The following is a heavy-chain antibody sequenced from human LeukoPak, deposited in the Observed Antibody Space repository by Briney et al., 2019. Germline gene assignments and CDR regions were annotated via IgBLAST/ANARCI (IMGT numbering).Heavy chain of an antibody. CDR1: GFTVSSNY. CDR2: IYSGGST. V-gene: IGHV3-66*01. J-gene: IGHJ4*02. CDR3: ARGREYYDSSGYSEMGDFDY. D-gene: IGHD3-22*01. Sequence: PGGSLRLSCAASGFTVSSNYMSWVRQAPGKGLEWVSVIYSGGSTYYADSVKGRFTISRDNSKNTLYLQMNSLRAEDTAVYYCARGREYYDSSGYSEMGDFDYWGQGTLVTVSS.